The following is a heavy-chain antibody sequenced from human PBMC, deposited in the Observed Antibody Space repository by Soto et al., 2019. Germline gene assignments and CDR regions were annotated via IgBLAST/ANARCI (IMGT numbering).Heavy chain of an antibody. CDR3: ARDRSGSGWFNAFDI. Sequence: SQTLSLTCAISGDSVFSSTAAWNWIRQSPSRGLEWLGRTYYRSKWYNDYAVSMKSRITINPDTSKHQFSLQLNSVTPEDTAVYYCARDRSGSGWFNAFDIWGHGTMVTVSS. J-gene: IGHJ3*02. CDR1: GDSVFSSTAA. V-gene: IGHV6-1*01. CDR2: TYYRSKWYN. D-gene: IGHD6-19*01.